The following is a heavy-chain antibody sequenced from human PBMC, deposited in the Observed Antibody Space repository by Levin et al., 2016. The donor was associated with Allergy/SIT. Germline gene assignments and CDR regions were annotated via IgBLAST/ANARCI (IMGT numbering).Heavy chain of an antibody. CDR2: IHNSGAT. CDR1: GGSISSGNYY. CDR3: ARGIAVVTALSAFDI. J-gene: IGHJ3*02. V-gene: IGHV4-31*03. Sequence: SETLSLTCTVSGGSISSGNYYWNWIRQHPGKGLEWIGYIHNSGATYYNPSLKSRVTMSLDTSKKQFSLMLSSVTAADTAVYYSARGIAVVTALSAFDIWGQGTMVAVSS. D-gene: IGHD2-21*02.